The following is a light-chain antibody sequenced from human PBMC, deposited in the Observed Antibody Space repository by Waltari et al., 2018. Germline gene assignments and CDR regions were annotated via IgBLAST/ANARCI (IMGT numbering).Light chain of an antibody. CDR3: STWDDRLTGVV. J-gene: IGLJ2*01. CDR2: SNN. Sequence: QSVLAQPPSASGTPGQRITISCSGSTSNIGSNPLNWYQQFPGTAPRPLIYSNNQRPSGVPDRFSASKSGSSAALAIYGLHSEDEADYYCSTWDDRLTGVVFGGGTKVTVL. CDR1: TSNIGSNP. V-gene: IGLV1-44*01.